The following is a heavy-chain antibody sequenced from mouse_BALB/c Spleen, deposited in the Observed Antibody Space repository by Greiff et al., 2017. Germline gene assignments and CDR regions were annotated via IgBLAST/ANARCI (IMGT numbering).Heavy chain of an antibody. CDR2: IDPANGNT. CDR1: GFNIKDTY. V-gene: IGHV14-3*02. CDR3: ASLLWLRLDDY. D-gene: IGHD2-2*01. J-gene: IGHJ2*01. Sequence: EVKLMESGAELVKPGASVKLSCTASGFNIKDTYMHWVKQRPEQGLEWIGRIDPANGNTKYDPKFQGKATITADTSSNTAYLQLSSLTSEDTAVYYCASLLWLRLDDYWGQGTTLTVSS.